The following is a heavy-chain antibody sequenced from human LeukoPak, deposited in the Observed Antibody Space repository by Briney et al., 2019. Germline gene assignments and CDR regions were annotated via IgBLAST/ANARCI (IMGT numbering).Heavy chain of an antibody. J-gene: IGHJ4*02. D-gene: IGHD3-10*01. V-gene: IGHV1-69*13. CDR1: GGTFSSYA. Sequence: SVKVSCKASGGTFSSYAISWVRQAPGQGLEWMGGIIPIFGTANYAQKFQGRVTITADESTSTAYMELSSLRSEDTAVYYCARWDYYGSGSYYPLDYWGQGTLVTVSS. CDR3: ARWDYYGSGSYYPLDY. CDR2: IIPIFGTA.